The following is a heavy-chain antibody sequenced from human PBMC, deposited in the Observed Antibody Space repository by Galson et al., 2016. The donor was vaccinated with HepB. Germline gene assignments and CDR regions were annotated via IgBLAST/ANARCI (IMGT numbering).Heavy chain of an antibody. Sequence: SLRLSCAASGFNFSNYAMTWVRRAPGKGLEWVSSISANSERTYYADSVKGRFTISRDNSEGTLYVQMNSLRAEDTAVYFCAAHKRQRVSDYEDYWGQGILVSVSS. J-gene: IGHJ4*02. V-gene: IGHV3-23*01. CDR2: ISANSERT. CDR3: AAHKRQRVSDYEDY. CDR1: GFNFSNYA. D-gene: IGHD6-25*01.